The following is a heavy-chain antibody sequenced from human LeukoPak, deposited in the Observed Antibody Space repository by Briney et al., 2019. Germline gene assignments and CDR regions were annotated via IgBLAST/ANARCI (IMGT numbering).Heavy chain of an antibody. Sequence: GESLKISCKGSGYSFTSYWIGWVRQMPGKGLEWMGIIYPGGSDTSYSPSFQGQATISADKSISTAYLQWSSLKASDTGMYYGARQGDNYYDSSGYYPLDYWGQGTLVTVSS. CDR3: ARQGDNYYDSSGYYPLDY. CDR1: GYSFTSYW. J-gene: IGHJ4*02. V-gene: IGHV5-51*01. CDR2: IYPGGSDT. D-gene: IGHD3-22*01.